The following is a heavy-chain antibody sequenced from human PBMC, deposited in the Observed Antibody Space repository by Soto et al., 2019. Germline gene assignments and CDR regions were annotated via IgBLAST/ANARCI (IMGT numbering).Heavy chain of an antibody. D-gene: IGHD3-16*02. Sequence: GGSLRLSCAASGLTFSSYGMHWVRQAPGKGLEWVAVISYDGSNKYYADSVKGRFTISRDNSKNTLYLQMNSLRAEDTAVYYCAKEDDYVWGSYRYFTPFDYWGQGTLVTVSS. CDR3: AKEDDYVWGSYRYFTPFDY. CDR2: ISYDGSNK. V-gene: IGHV3-30*18. CDR1: GLTFSSYG. J-gene: IGHJ4*02.